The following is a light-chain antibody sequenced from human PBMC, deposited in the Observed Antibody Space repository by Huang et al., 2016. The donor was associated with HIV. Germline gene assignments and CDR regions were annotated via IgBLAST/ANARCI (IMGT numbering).Light chain of an antibody. Sequence: EIVMTQSPATLSVSPGGRATLSCRASQSISANLAWYQQKPGQAPRLLSYGASTRATGIPARFSGRGSGTEFTLTISSLQSEDSAVYYCQQYNTWSLFGQGTKVEVK. J-gene: IGKJ1*01. CDR3: QQYNTWSL. V-gene: IGKV3-15*01. CDR2: GAS. CDR1: QSISAN.